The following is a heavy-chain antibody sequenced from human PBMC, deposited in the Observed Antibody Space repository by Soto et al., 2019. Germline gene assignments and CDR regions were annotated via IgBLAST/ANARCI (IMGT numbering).Heavy chain of an antibody. J-gene: IGHJ2*01. CDR1: GFTFGNSD. CDR2: IGTVGDT. D-gene: IGHD7-27*01. Sequence: EVNLVESGGGLVRPGGSLRLSCAASGFTFGNSDMHWVRQTTGKGLEWLSGIGTVGDTYYPPSVRGRFTISRENAKNSLYLQMDGLRAEDTAVYFCARGTGAQLMYFDLWGRGTLVTVSS. CDR3: ARGTGAQLMYFDL. V-gene: IGHV3-13*01.